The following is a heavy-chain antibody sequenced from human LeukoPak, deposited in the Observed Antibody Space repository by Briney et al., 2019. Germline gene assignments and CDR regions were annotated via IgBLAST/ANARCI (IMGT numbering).Heavy chain of an antibody. D-gene: IGHD2-2*01. CDR1: GFTFSSYG. CDR2: ISGSGGST. CDR3: AREYCSSTSCYGRGRYYYYGMDV. V-gene: IGHV3-23*01. Sequence: GGSLRLSCAASGFTFSSYGMTWVRQAPGKGLEWVSAISGSGGSTHYADSVKGRSTISRDNSKNTLYLQMNSLRAEDTAVYYCAREYCSSTSCYGRGRYYYYGMDVWGQGTTVTVSS. J-gene: IGHJ6*02.